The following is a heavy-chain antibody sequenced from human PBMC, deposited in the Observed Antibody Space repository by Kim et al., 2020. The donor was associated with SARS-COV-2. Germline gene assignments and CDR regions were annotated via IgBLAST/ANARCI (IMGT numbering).Heavy chain of an antibody. CDR1: GFTFSSYD. Sequence: GGFLRLSCAASGFTFSSYDIHWVRQAPGKGLEWVAVISYDGINKYYADSVKGRFTISRDNSKNTLYLQMNSLRAEDTALYYCAKDSVGDGPVGWGQGTLVTVSS. V-gene: IGHV3-30*18. CDR2: ISYDGINK. J-gene: IGHJ4*02. CDR3: AKDSVGDGPVG. D-gene: IGHD1-26*01.